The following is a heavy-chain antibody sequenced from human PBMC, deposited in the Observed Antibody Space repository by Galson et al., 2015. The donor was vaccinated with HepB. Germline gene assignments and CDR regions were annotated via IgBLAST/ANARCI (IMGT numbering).Heavy chain of an antibody. Sequence: SLRLSCAASGFTFNSYAMSWVRQAPGKGLEWVSSISGRGDNTYYADSVKGRFTISRDNSKKMVFLQMNNLRAEDTALYYCGKDPVRASYRPYGMDVWDQGTTVTVSS. CDR1: GFTFNSYA. J-gene: IGHJ6*02. D-gene: IGHD5-18*01. CDR3: GKDPVRASYRPYGMDV. V-gene: IGHV3-23*01. CDR2: ISGRGDNT.